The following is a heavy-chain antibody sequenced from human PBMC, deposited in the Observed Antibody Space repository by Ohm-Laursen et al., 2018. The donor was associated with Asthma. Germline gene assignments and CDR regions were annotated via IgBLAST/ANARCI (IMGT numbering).Heavy chain of an antibody. CDR3: ARGASPWGAVAHLGMDV. J-gene: IGHJ6*02. CDR2: IIPIFGTA. CDR1: GGTFSSYA. V-gene: IGHV1-69*13. D-gene: IGHD6-19*01. Sequence: SVKVSCKASGGTFSSYAISWVRQAPGQGLEWMGGIIPIFGTANYAQKFQGRVTITADESTSTAYMELSSLRSEDTAVYYCARGASPWGAVAHLGMDVWGQGTTVTVSS.